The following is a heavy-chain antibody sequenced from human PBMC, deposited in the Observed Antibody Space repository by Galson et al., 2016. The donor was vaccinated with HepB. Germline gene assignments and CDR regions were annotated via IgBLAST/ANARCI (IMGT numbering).Heavy chain of an antibody. D-gene: IGHD3-22*01. V-gene: IGHV3-7*01. CDR3: ARGEKGYSEGAS. Sequence: SLRLSCAASGFTFSNNEMNWVRQAPGKGLEWVANIYNDGVEKNYAGSVKGRFTISRDNAKNSLYLQMDSLRVEDTGFYYCARGEKGYSEGASWGQGILVTVSS. CDR2: IYNDGVEK. J-gene: IGHJ5*02. CDR1: GFTFSNNE.